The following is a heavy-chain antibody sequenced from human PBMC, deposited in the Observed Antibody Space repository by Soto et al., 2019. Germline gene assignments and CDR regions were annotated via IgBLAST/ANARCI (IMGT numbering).Heavy chain of an antibody. CDR3: ARDSDFWSGYYMPFDY. D-gene: IGHD3-3*01. V-gene: IGHV1-3*01. J-gene: IGHJ4*02. Sequence: XSVKVSCKASVYSFTSYAMHWVRQAPGQSLEWMGWINAGNGNTKYSQKFQGRVTITRDTSASTAYMELSSLRSEDTAVYYCARDSDFWSGYYMPFDYWGQGTLVTVSS. CDR2: INAGNGNT. CDR1: VYSFTSYA.